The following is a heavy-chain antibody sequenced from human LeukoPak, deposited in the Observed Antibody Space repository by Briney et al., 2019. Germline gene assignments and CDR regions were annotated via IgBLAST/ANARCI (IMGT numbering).Heavy chain of an antibody. D-gene: IGHD6-13*01. Sequence: PSETLSLTCAVSGGSISSGGYSWSWVRQPPGKGLEWIGYIYHSGSTYYNPSLKSRVTISVNRSKNQFSVKLSSVTAADPAVYYCARSPHYYYYVMDVWGQGTTVTVSS. V-gene: IGHV4-30-2*01. J-gene: IGHJ6*02. CDR2: IYHSGST. CDR1: GGSISSGGYS. CDR3: ARSPHYYYYVMDV.